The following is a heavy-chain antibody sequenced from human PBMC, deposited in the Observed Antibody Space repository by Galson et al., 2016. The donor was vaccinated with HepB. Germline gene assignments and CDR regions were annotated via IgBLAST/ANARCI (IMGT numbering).Heavy chain of an antibody. CDR2: ISPQNGYT. CDR3: ARVWDAVVGANFDY. J-gene: IGHJ4*02. D-gene: IGHD1-26*01. CDR1: GYTFTNYG. Sequence: SVKVSCKASGYTFTNYGITWVRHAPGQGLQWMGWISPQNGYTKYAQRFQGRVTLTTDTSTRTASLELRSLRSNETAMYYCARVWDAVVGANFDYWGPGTLVTVAS. V-gene: IGHV1-18*01.